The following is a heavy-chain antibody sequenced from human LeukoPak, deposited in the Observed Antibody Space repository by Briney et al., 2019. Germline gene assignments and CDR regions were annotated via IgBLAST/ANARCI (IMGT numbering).Heavy chain of an antibody. CDR2: ISSSGGTT. Sequence: GGSLRLSFPAPGFTFNTYPMTWFRQAPGKGLNWASPISSSGGTTYYADSVKGRFTISRDNSKNTLYLQMISLRAEDTAVYYCAKRSRQQLVLDAFDIWGQGTMVTVSS. V-gene: IGHV3-23*01. D-gene: IGHD6-13*01. CDR1: GFTFNTYP. J-gene: IGHJ3*02. CDR3: AKRSRQQLVLDAFDI.